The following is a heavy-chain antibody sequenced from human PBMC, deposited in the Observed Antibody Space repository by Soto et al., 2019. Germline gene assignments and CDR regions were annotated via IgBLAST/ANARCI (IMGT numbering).Heavy chain of an antibody. Sequence: GGSLRLSCAASEFTFTNYAMSWVRQAPGKGLEWVSSITGSSESTYYADSVKGRFIVSRDNSKSILYLQMNSLRAEDTAVYYCAKDRGRTIEVSGDNWGQGTLVTVSS. CDR1: EFTFTNYA. V-gene: IGHV3-23*01. CDR3: AKDRGRTIEVSGDN. J-gene: IGHJ4*02. D-gene: IGHD6-19*01. CDR2: ITGSSEST.